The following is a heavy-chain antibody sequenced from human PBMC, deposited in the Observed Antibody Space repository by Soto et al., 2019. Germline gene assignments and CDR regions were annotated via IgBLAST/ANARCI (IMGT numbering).Heavy chain of an antibody. V-gene: IGHV3-23*01. CDR3: AKDLAGWQPYYYYGMDV. CDR2: ISGSGGST. CDR1: GFIFRNYA. D-gene: IGHD6-19*01. J-gene: IGHJ6*02. Sequence: GGSLRLSCAASGFIFRNYAMSWVRQAPGKGLEWVSGISGSGGSTYYADSVKGRFTISRDNSKNTLYLQMNSLRAEDTAVYFCAKDLAGWQPYYYYGMDVWGQGTTVTVSS.